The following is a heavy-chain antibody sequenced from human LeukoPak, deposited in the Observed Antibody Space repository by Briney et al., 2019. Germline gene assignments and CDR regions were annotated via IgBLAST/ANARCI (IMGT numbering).Heavy chain of an antibody. Sequence: SQTLSLTCAVSGGSISSGGYSWSWIRQPPGKGLGWIGYIYHSGSTYYNPSLKSRVTISVDRSKNQFSLKLSSVTAADTAVYYCARGGYCSSTSCYEGWFDPWGQGTLVTVSS. CDR2: IYHSGST. V-gene: IGHV4-30-2*01. D-gene: IGHD2-2*01. J-gene: IGHJ5*02. CDR1: GGSISSGGYS. CDR3: ARGGYCSSTSCYEGWFDP.